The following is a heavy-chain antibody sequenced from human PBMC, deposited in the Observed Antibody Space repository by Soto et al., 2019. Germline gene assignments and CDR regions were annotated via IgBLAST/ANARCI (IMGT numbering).Heavy chain of an antibody. V-gene: IGHV4-59*01. D-gene: IGHD6-19*01. CDR2: VDYSGNS. CDR3: ARNWFSVAGRFHFDY. J-gene: IGHJ4*02. CDR1: GGSINTNY. Sequence: SETLSLTWTVSGGSINTNYWSWIRQPPGKGLEWIGYVDYSGNSDSSPSLKSRVTISIDTSKKQVSLKLNSVTAADTAVYYCARNWFSVAGRFHFDYWGQGIPVTVSS.